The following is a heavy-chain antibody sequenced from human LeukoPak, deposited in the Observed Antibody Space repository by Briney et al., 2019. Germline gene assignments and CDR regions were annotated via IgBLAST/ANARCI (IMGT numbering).Heavy chain of an antibody. J-gene: IGHJ4*02. V-gene: IGHV4-31*03. CDR3: ARFVSAVFDY. CDR2: IYYSGST. CDR1: GGSISSSGYY. Sequence: SETLSLTCTVSGGSISSSGYYWSWIRQHPGKGLEWIGYIYYSGSTYYNPSLKSRVTISVDTSKNQFSLKLSSVTAADTAVYYCARFVSAVFDYWGQGTLVTVSS. D-gene: IGHD3-16*02.